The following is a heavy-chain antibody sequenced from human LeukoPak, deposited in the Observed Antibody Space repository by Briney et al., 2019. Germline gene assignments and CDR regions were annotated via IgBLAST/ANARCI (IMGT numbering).Heavy chain of an antibody. CDR3: AREGGSGYSYGYVDY. CDR1: GYTFTGYY. Sequence: ASVKVSCKASGYTFTGYYMHWVRQAPGQGLEWMGWINPNSGGTNYAQKFQGRVTMTRDTSISTAYMELSSLRSEDTAVYYCAREGGSGYSYGYVDYWGQGTLVTVSS. J-gene: IGHJ4*02. CDR2: INPNSGGT. D-gene: IGHD5-18*01. V-gene: IGHV1-2*02.